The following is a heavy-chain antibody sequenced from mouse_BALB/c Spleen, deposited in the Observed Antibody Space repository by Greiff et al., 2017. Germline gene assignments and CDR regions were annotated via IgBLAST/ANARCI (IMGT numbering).Heavy chain of an antibody. CDR1: GFTFSSYG. CDR3: ARHEVRRGHYFDY. J-gene: IGHJ2*01. D-gene: IGHD2-14*01. V-gene: IGHV5-6*01. Sequence: EVQRVESGGDLVKPGGSLKLSCAASGFTFSSYGMSWVRQTPDKRLEWVATISSGGSYTYYPDSVKGRFTISRDNAKNTLYLQMSSLKSEDTAMYYCARHEVRRGHYFDYWGQGTTLTVSS. CDR2: ISSGGSYT.